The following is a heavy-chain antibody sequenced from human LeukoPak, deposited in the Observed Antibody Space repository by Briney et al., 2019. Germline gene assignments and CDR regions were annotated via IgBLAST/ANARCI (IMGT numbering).Heavy chain of an antibody. CDR1: GGSINSNNW. D-gene: IGHD2-2*01. CDR2: IYHSGST. J-gene: IGHJ5*02. Sequence: SETLSLTCAVSGGSINSNNWWSWVRQPPGKGLEWIGYIYHSGSTYYNPSLKSRVTISVDRSKNQFSLKLSSVTAADTAVYYCARDCSSASCYEPGTWGQGTLVTVSS. CDR3: ARDCSSASCYEPGT. V-gene: IGHV4-4*02.